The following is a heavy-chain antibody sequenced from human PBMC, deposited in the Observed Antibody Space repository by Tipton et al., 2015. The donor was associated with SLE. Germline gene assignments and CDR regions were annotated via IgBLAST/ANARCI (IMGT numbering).Heavy chain of an antibody. V-gene: IGHV4-4*09. CDR2: IYSSGST. J-gene: IGHJ4*02. D-gene: IGHD3-3*01. CDR1: GGSISSYY. Sequence: TLSLTCNVSGGSISSYYWTWIRQPPGKGLESIGYIYSSGSTNYNPSLKSRVTISVDTSKNQFSLKLSSVTAADTAVYYCARSRYDFWSCFDYWSQGTPVTVSS. CDR3: ARSRYDFWSCFDY.